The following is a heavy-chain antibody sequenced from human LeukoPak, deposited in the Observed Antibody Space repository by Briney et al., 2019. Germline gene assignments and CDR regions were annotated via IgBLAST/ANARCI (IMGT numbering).Heavy chain of an antibody. V-gene: IGHV3-53*01. J-gene: IGHJ4*02. CDR2: IYSGGST. D-gene: IGHD3-22*01. CDR3: ARDYYDSSGYYYITGDY. Sequence: GGSLRLSCAASGFTVSSNYMSWVRQAPGKGLEWVSVIYSGGSTYYADSVKGRFTISRDNSKNTLYLQMNSLGAEDTAVYYCARDYYDSSGYYYITGDYWGQGTLVTVSS. CDR1: GFTVSSNY.